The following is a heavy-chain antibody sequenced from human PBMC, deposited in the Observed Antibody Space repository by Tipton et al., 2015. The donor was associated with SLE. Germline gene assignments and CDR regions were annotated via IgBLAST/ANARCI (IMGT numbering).Heavy chain of an antibody. CDR1: GFTFSSYG. Sequence: SLRLSCAASGFTFSSYGMHWVRQAPGKGLEWMAAIWYDGTNEYYADSVKGRFTISRDNSKNTLYLQMNSLRAEDTAVYYCARSNWGWAFDIWGQGTMVTVSS. V-gene: IGHV3-33*01. J-gene: IGHJ3*02. D-gene: IGHD7-27*01. CDR3: ARSNWGWAFDI. CDR2: IWYDGTNE.